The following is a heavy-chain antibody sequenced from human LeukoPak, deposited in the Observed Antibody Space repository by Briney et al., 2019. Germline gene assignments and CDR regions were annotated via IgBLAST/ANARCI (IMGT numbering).Heavy chain of an antibody. CDR2: IYTSGST. J-gene: IGHJ4*02. CDR1: GGSISSYY. Sequence: SETLSLTCTVSGGSISSYYWSWIRQPAGKGLEWIGRIYTSGSTNYNPSLKSRVTMSVDTSKNQFSLKPSSVTAADTALYYCARRYSTSCYFDYWGQGTLVTVSS. CDR3: ARRYSTSCYFDY. D-gene: IGHD5-12*01. V-gene: IGHV4-4*07.